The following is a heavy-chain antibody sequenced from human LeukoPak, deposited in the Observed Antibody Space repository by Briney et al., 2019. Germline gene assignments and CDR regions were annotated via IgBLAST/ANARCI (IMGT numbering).Heavy chain of an antibody. CDR3: AKHYDFWSGYGSNWFDP. Sequence: HPGGSLRLSCAASGFTFSSYWMSWVRQAPGKGLEWVANIKEDGSEKYYVDSVKGRFTISRDNAKNSLYLQMNSLRAEDTAAYYCAKHYDFWSGYGSNWFDPWGQGILVTVSS. V-gene: IGHV3-7*01. D-gene: IGHD3-3*01. CDR1: GFTFSSYW. CDR2: IKEDGSEK. J-gene: IGHJ5*02.